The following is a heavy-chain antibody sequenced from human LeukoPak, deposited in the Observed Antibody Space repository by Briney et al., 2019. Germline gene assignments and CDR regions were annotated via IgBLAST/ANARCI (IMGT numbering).Heavy chain of an antibody. D-gene: IGHD6-25*01. CDR1: GVTLSDHH. J-gene: IGHJ3*02. CDR3: ARDGAAGDNSAFGI. V-gene: IGHV3-72*01. Sequence: GGSLRLSCAASGVTLSDHHVDWVRQAPGQGLEWVGRTRDKARGYTTEYAASVEGRFTISRDDSKTLVYLQMNSLKTEDTAVYFCARDGAAGDNSAFGIWGQGTVVTVSS. CDR2: TRDKARGYTT.